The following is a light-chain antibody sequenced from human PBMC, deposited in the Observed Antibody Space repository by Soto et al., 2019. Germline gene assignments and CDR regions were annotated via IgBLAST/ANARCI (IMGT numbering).Light chain of an antibody. J-gene: IGKJ4*01. CDR2: GAS. CDR1: QTVSNNY. V-gene: IGKV3-20*01. CDR3: QQYGSSPRV. Sequence: EIVLTQSPGTLSLSPGERATFSCRASQTVSNNYLAWYQQKPGQAPRLLIYGASSRATGIPDRFSGSGSGTDFSLTISSLEPEDFAVYYCQQYGSSPRVFGGGTKVEIK.